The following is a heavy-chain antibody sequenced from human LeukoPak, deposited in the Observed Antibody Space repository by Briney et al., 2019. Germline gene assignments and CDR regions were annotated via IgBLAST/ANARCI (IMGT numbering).Heavy chain of an antibody. V-gene: IGHV3-20*01. CDR2: INWNGGST. J-gene: IGHJ6*03. CDR1: GFTFSSYA. CDR3: ARAYSGSYYDYYYMDV. D-gene: IGHD1-26*01. Sequence: PGGSLRLSCAASGFTFSSYAMHWVRQAPGKGLEWVSGINWNGGSTGYADSVKGRFTISRDNAKNSLYLQMNSLRAEDTALYHCARAYSGSYYDYYYMDVWGKGTTVTVSS.